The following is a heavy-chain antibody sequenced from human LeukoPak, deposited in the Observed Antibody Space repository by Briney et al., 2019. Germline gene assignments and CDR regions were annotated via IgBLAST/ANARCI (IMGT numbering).Heavy chain of an antibody. D-gene: IGHD4-17*01. CDR2: IYYSGST. V-gene: IGHV4-30-4*08. Sequence: SQTLSLTCTVSGGSLSSGDYYWSWIRQPPGKGLEGMGYIYYSGSTYYNPSLKSRVTTSVHTSKNQFSLKLSSVTAADTAVYYCARAATVTTGDEYWGQGTLVTVSS. CDR3: ARAATVTTGDEY. J-gene: IGHJ4*02. CDR1: GGSLSSGDYY.